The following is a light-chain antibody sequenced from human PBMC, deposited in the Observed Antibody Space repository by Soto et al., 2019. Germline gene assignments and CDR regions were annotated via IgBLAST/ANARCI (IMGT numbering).Light chain of an antibody. CDR2: NNH. CDR1: SSNIGAGYD. J-gene: IGLJ2*01. Sequence: QSVLTQPPSVSGAPGQSVTISCTGTSSNIGAGYDIHWYQQPPRTAPKLVIYNNHNRPSGVPDRFSGSKSGTSGSLAITGLQAEDEADYFCQSYDGTLTGVIFGGGTKLTVL. V-gene: IGLV1-40*01. CDR3: QSYDGTLTGVI.